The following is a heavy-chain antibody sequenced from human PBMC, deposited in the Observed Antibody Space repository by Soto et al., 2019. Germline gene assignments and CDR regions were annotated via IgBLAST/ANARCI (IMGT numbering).Heavy chain of an antibody. CDR2: IYYSGFT. CDR3: ARDQNSSGYLDY. CDR1: GGSISSHY. V-gene: IGHV4-59*11. D-gene: IGHD3-22*01. J-gene: IGHJ4*02. Sequence: SETLSLTCTVSGGSISSHYWSWIRQPPGKGLEWIGHIYYSGFTDYNPSLKSRVTISEDTSKNQFSLRLTSVTAADTAVYYCARDQNSSGYLDYWGQGILVTVSS.